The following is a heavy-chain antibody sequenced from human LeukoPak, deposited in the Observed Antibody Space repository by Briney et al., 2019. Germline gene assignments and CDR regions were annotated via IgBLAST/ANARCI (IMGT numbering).Heavy chain of an antibody. CDR3: ARVITMVRGVIITRYYFDY. CDR1: GGTFSSYA. CDR2: IIPIFGTA. J-gene: IGHJ4*02. V-gene: IGHV1-69*13. D-gene: IGHD3-10*01. Sequence: ASVKVSCKASGGTFSSYAISWVRQAPGQGLEWMGGIIPIFGTANYAQKFQGRVTITADESTSTAYMELSSLRSEDTAVYYCARVITMVRGVIITRYYFDYWGQGTLVTVSS.